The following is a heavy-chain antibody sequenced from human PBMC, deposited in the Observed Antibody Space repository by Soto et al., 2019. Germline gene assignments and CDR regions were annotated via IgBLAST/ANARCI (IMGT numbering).Heavy chain of an antibody. Sequence: LSLTCAVYGGSLSGYYWSWIRQPAGKGLEWIGEINHSGSTNYNPSLKSRVTISVDTSKNQFSLKLSSVTAADTAVYYCAREGITIFGVVIYDWFDPWGQGTLVTVSS. D-gene: IGHD3-3*01. J-gene: IGHJ5*02. CDR3: AREGITIFGVVIYDWFDP. CDR1: GGSLSGYY. V-gene: IGHV4-34*01. CDR2: INHSGST.